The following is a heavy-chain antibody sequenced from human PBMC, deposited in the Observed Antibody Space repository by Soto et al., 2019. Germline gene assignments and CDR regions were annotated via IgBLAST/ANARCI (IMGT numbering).Heavy chain of an antibody. CDR1: GFTFSSYS. CDR3: SRGQAYYDSSGYPGPSRLDY. J-gene: IGHJ4*02. Sequence: SLRLSCAASGFTFSSYSMNWVRQAPGKGLEWVSSISSSSSYIYYADSVKGRFTISRDNAKNSLYLQMNSLRAEDTAVYYCSRGQAYYDSSGYPGPSRLDYWGQGTLVTVSS. V-gene: IGHV3-21*01. D-gene: IGHD3-22*01. CDR2: ISSSSSYI.